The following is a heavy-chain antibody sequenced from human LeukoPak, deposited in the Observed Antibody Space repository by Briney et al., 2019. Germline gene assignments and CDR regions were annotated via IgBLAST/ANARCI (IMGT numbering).Heavy chain of an antibody. J-gene: IGHJ5*02. CDR2: ISSNGGST. V-gene: IGHV3-64*01. CDR3: ARGQIAAAGTSLLAWFDP. Sequence: HPGGSLRLSCAASGFTFSSYAMHWVRQAPGKGLEYVSAISSNGGSTYYANSVKGRFTISRDNSKNTLYLQMGSLRAEDMAVYYCARGQIAAAGTSLLAWFDPWGQGTLVTVSS. CDR1: GFTFSSYA. D-gene: IGHD6-13*01.